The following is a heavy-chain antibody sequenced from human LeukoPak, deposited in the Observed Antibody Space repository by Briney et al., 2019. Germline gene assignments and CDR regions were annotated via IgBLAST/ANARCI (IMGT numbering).Heavy chain of an antibody. Sequence: SVKVSCKASGGTFSSYAISWVRQAPGQGLEWMGGIIPIFGTANYAQKFQGRVTITTDESTSTAYMELSSLRSEDTAVYYCARGGPARDYYDSSGYYPSANWGQGTLVTVSS. CDR3: ARGGPARDYYDSSGYYPSAN. D-gene: IGHD3-22*01. CDR1: GGTFSSYA. J-gene: IGHJ4*02. V-gene: IGHV1-69*05. CDR2: IIPIFGTA.